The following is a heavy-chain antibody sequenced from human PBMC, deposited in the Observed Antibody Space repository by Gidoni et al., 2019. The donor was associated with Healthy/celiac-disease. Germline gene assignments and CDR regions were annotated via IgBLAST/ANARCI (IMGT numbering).Heavy chain of an antibody. V-gene: IGHV2-5*01. Sequence: QITLKESGPTLVKPTQTLTLTCTFSGFSLSTSGVGVGWIRQPPGKALEWLALIYWNDDKRYSPSLKSRLTITKDTSKNQVVLTMTNMDPVDTATYYCAHSRSITIFGGIYYYYYGMDVWGQGTTVTVSS. CDR3: AHSRSITIFGGIYYYYYGMDV. CDR1: GFSLSTSGVG. D-gene: IGHD3-3*01. CDR2: IYWNDDK. J-gene: IGHJ6*02.